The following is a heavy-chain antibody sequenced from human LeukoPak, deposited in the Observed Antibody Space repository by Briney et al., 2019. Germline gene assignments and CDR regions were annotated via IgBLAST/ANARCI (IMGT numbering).Heavy chain of an antibody. J-gene: IGHJ4*02. D-gene: IGHD5-18*01. CDR1: GFTFGDYA. Sequence: GRSLRLSCTGSGFTFGDYAMSCLRQAPGKGLEWLGFIRSKGYGGTTEYAASVKGRFTISRDDFKSVAYLQMNSLITEDTAVYYCTRDVRHSYGPPSDYWGQGTLVTVSS. CDR2: IRSKGYGGTT. CDR3: TRDVRHSYGPPSDY. V-gene: IGHV3-49*03.